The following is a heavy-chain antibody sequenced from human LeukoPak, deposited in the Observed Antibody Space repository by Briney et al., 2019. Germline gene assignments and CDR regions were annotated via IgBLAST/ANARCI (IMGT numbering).Heavy chain of an antibody. CDR1: GFTVSSNX. CDR3: ASQYSSSWSFDY. D-gene: IGHD6-13*01. CDR2: IHSGGST. V-gene: IGHV3-53*01. Sequence: XASGFTVSSNXXNWVRQAPGKXXEXVSVIHSGGSTYYADSVKGRFTISRDNSKNTLFLQMNSLRAEDTAVYYCASQYSSSWSFDYWGQGTLVIVSS. J-gene: IGHJ4*02.